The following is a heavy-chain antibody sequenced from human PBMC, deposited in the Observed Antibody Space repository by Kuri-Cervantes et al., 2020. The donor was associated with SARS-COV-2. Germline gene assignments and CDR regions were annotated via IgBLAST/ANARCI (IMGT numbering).Heavy chain of an antibody. J-gene: IGHJ4*02. Sequence: SKTLSLTCTVSGGSISSSSYYWGWIRQPPGQGLEWIGSIYYSGSTYYNPSLKSRVTISVDTSKNQFSLKLSSVTAADTAVYYCASCDSSSWYYFDYWGQGTLVTVSS. D-gene: IGHD6-13*01. CDR1: GGSISSSSYY. V-gene: IGHV4-39*01. CDR2: IYYSGST. CDR3: ASCDSSSWYYFDY.